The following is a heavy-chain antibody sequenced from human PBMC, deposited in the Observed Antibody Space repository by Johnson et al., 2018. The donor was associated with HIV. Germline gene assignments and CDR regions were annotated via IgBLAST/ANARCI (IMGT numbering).Heavy chain of an antibody. V-gene: IGHV3-66*01. D-gene: IGHD2-8*01. Sequence: VQLVESGGGLVQPGGSLRLSCAASGFTVSSNYMSWVRQAPGKGLEWVSVIYSGGSKYYADSVKGRFTISRDNSKNTLYLQMNSLRAEDTAVYYCMLRTHAEKAFDIWGQGTMVTVSS. CDR3: MLRTHAEKAFDI. CDR1: GFTVSSNY. CDR2: IYSGGSK. J-gene: IGHJ3*02.